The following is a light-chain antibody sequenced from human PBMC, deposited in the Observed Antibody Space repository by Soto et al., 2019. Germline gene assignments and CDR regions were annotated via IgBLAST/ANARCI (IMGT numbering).Light chain of an antibody. Sequence: VVLTQSPATLSLSLGESATLSCRASQSVGSNLAWYQQKRGQAPRLLIYDATERATGIPARFTGSRSGTDFTLSISSLEPDDLAFYYCQQRSARLSFGGGTVVEI. J-gene: IGKJ4*01. CDR3: QQRSARLS. CDR2: DAT. CDR1: QSVGSN. V-gene: IGKV3-11*01.